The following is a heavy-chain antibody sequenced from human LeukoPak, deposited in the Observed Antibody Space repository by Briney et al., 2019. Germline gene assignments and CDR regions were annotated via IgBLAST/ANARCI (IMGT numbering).Heavy chain of an antibody. Sequence: ASETLSLTCAVSGGSISSSHWWGWVRQLPGKGLEWIGEVYHGGSINYNPSLRSRITISVDKSKNQFSLKLRSVTAADTAVYYCAKKERQLVRWFDPWGQGTLVTVSS. D-gene: IGHD6-6*01. J-gene: IGHJ5*02. CDR1: GGSISSSHW. V-gene: IGHV4-4*02. CDR3: AKKERQLVRWFDP. CDR2: VYHGGSI.